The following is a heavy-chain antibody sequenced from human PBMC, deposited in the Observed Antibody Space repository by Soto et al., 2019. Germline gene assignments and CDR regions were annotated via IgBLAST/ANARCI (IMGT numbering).Heavy chain of an antibody. J-gene: IGHJ4*02. CDR3: AKDARGGDCYDY. D-gene: IGHD2-21*01. V-gene: IGHV1-58*01. CDR2: IVVGSGNT. CDR1: GFNFISSA. Sequence: SVKVSCKASGFNFISSAVQWVRQARGQRPEWIGWIVVGSGNTKYAQKFQERVTITRDMSTSTAYMELRSLRAEDTAVYYCAKDARGGDCYDYWGQGTQVTVSS.